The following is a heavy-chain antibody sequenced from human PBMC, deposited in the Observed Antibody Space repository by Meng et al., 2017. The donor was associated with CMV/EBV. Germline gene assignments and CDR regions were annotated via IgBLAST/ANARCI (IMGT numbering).Heavy chain of an antibody. J-gene: IGHJ5*02. CDR1: GYTFIDYG. D-gene: IGHD6-19*01. CDR2: ISAYNGNT. Sequence: ASVKVSCKASGYTFIDYGISWVRQAPGQGLEWMGWISAYNGNTNYAQKFQGRVTMTTDTSTSTAYMELRSLGSDDTAIYYCARDRAPIRSGWYGCWFDPWGQGTLVTVSS. V-gene: IGHV1-18*01. CDR3: ARDRAPIRSGWYGCWFDP.